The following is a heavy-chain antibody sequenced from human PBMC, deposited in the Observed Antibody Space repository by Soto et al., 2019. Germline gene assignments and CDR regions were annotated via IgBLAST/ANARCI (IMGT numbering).Heavy chain of an antibody. CDR1: GYTFTGYY. V-gene: IGHV1-2*02. Sequence: ASVKFSCNASGYTFTGYYMHWVRQAPGQGLECMGCINPNSGGTNYAQKFQGRVTMTSXPXXSXXXMXLXXLTXAXTAVYYCARDPLGPREYWGQGTLVTVSS. CDR2: INPNSGGT. CDR3: ARDPLGPREY. J-gene: IGHJ4*02.